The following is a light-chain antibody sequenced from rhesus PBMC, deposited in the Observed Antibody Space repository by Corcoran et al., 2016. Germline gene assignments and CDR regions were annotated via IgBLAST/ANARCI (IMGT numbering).Light chain of an antibody. CDR1: QSLLHSDGTTY. CDR2: QVS. Sequence: DLVMTQSPLSLPITPGQPASISCRSSQSLLHSDGTTYLNWLQQKPGQPPRRIIFQVSNRDSGVPARFGGSWAWTDFTLNISRVEAVDIGVYFCMQGTHLPYSFGQGTKVDIK. J-gene: IGKJ2*01. V-gene: IGKV2S8*01. CDR3: MQGTHLPYS.